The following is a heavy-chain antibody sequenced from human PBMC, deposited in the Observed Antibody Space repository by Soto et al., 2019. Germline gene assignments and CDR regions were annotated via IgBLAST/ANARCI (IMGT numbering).Heavy chain of an antibody. CDR2: IYYSGST. D-gene: IGHD2-2*01. J-gene: IGHJ4*02. CDR1: GGSISSSSYY. Sequence: PSETLSLTCSVSGGSISSSSYYWGWIRQPPGKGLEWIGSIYYSGSTYYNPSLKSRVTISVDTSKNQFSLRLSSVTAADTAVYYCARVIYCSSTSCRKYYFDHWGQGTLVTVSS. CDR3: ARVIYCSSTSCRKYYFDH. V-gene: IGHV4-39*07.